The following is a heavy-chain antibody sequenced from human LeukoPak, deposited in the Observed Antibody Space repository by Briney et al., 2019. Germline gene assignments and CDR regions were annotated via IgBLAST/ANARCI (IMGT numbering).Heavy chain of an antibody. CDR1: GYTFTAYY. V-gene: IGHV1-2*02. Sequence: GASVNVSCKASGYTFTAYYIHWVRQAPGQGLEWMVWINPNSGGTNYAQKFQGRVTMTRDTSISTAYMELSRLRSDDTAVYFCARRCDTSSYYTYYFDYWGQGTLVTVSS. CDR2: INPNSGGT. CDR3: ARRCDTSSYYTYYFDY. D-gene: IGHD3-22*01. J-gene: IGHJ4*02.